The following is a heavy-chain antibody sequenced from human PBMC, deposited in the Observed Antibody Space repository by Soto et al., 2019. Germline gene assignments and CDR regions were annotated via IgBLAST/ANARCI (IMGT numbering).Heavy chain of an antibody. D-gene: IGHD5-18*01. CDR3: ARDECCPGGYSYGLDY. V-gene: IGHV1-69*12. CDR2: IIPIFGTA. J-gene: IGHJ4*02. Sequence: QVQLVQSGAAVKKPGSSVNVSCKASGGTFSSYAISWVRQAPGQGLEWMGGIIPIFGTANYAQKFQGRVTITADESTSTAYMELSSLRSEDTAVYYCARDECCPGGYSYGLDYWGQGTLVTVSS. CDR1: GGTFSSYA.